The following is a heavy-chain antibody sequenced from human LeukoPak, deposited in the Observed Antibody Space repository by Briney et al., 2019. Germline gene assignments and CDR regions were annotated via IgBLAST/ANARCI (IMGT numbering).Heavy chain of an antibody. D-gene: IGHD5-12*01. J-gene: IGHJ4*02. CDR1: GGPFSGYY. CDR2: MNHSGST. Sequence: SETLSLTCAVWGGPFSGYYWSWLRQPPGKGLEWIGEMNHSGSTTSNPSLKCRVTISVDTSKHQFALKLSSVTAADTAVYYCARRRRYSGYDYFDYWGQGTLVTVSS. V-gene: IGHV4-34*01. CDR3: ARRRRYSGYDYFDY.